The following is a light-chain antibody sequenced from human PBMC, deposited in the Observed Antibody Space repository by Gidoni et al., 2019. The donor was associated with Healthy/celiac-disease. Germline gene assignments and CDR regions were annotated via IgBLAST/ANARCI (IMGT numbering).Light chain of an antibody. J-gene: IGLJ7*01. CDR1: SSNIGAGSD. V-gene: IGLV1-40*01. CDR3: QSYDSSLSGSGAV. Sequence: QSVLTPPPSVSGAPGQRVTIACPGSSSNIGAGSDFHWYPQLPGTAPKLLIYANSRRPSGVPDRFSCSKSGTSASLAITGLQAEYEADYYCQSYDSSLSGSGAVFGGGTQLTVL. CDR2: ANS.